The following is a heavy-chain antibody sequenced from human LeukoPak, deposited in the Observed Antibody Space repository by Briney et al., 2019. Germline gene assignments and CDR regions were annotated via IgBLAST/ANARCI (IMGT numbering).Heavy chain of an antibody. CDR2: ISGSGSGGST. CDR1: GFTFSSYA. J-gene: IGHJ6*02. Sequence: GGSLRLSCAAPGFTFSSYAMSWVRQAPGKGLEWVSAISGSGSGGSTYYADSVKGRFTISRDNSKNTLYLQMNSLRAEDTAVYYCAKDLDIVATYSYYYGMDVWGQGTTVTVSS. CDR3: AKDLDIVATYSYYYGMDV. V-gene: IGHV3-23*01. D-gene: IGHD5-12*01.